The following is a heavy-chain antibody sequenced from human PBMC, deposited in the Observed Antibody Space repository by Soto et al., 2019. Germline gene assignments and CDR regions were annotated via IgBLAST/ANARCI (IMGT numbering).Heavy chain of an antibody. Sequence: QVQLVQSGAEVKKPGASVKVSCKASGYTFASYAISWMRQAPGQGLEWMGWISAYNGNTNYAQKLQGRVTMTTDKSKSTAYMALRSLRSDDTAVYYCARDPPPPDYWGQGTLVTVSS. J-gene: IGHJ4*02. CDR1: GYTFASYA. V-gene: IGHV1-18*01. CDR3: ARDPPPPDY. CDR2: ISAYNGNT.